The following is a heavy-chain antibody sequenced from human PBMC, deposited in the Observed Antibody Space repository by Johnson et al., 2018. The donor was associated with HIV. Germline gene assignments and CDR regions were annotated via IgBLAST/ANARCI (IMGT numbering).Heavy chain of an antibody. V-gene: IGHV3-66*01. CDR1: GFTVSDNY. D-gene: IGHD2-21*02. CDR2: IYSGGDM. Sequence: VQLVESGGGLVQPGGSLRLSCAASGFTVSDNYITWVRQAPGKGLEWVSIIYSGGDMYYADSVKGRFTISRDTSKNMFYLQMNSLRAEDTATYHCARGGGAFCGGDCLRTFDIWGQGTLVTVSP. CDR3: ARGGGAFCGGDCLRTFDI. J-gene: IGHJ3*02.